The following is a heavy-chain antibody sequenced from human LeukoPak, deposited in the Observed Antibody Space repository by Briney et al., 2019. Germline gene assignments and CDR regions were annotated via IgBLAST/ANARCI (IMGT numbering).Heavy chain of an antibody. CDR2: ISPSGGST. CDR1: GFTFSSFA. Sequence: GGSLRLSCSASGFTFSSFAIHWVRQAPGKGLEYVSAISPSGGSTFYPDSVKGRFTISRDNSKNTVYLQSSSLRAEDTAVYYCVKRALTTAWIDNWGQGTLVTVSS. J-gene: IGHJ4*02. CDR3: VKRALTTAWIDN. D-gene: IGHD3-3*01. V-gene: IGHV3-64D*09.